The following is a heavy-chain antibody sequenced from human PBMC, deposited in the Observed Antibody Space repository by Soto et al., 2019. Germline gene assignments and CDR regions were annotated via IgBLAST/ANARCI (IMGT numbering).Heavy chain of an antibody. CDR3: TRGPRPISTGTGAY. CDR2: IYNDGTYS. CDR1: GFIFKMYW. D-gene: IGHD3-10*01. J-gene: IGHJ4*02. Sequence: GGSLRLSCAASGFIFKMYWMHWVRQSPGKGLVWISRIYNDGTYSDYADSVRGRFTISRDNVNDTLYLQMNNLRAEDSGLYYCTRGPRPISTGTGAYWGQGTQVTVS. V-gene: IGHV3-74*01.